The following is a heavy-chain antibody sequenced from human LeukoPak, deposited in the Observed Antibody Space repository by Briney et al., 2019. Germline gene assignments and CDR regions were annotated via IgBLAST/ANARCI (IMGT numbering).Heavy chain of an antibody. D-gene: IGHD1-1*01. J-gene: IGHJ3*02. V-gene: IGHV1-18*01. Sequence: GASVKVSCKASGGTFSSYAISWVRQAPGQGLEWMGWISAYNGNTNYAQKLQGRVTMTTDTSTGTAYMELRSLRSDDTAVYYCARVQVGAFDIWGQGTMVTVSS. CDR1: GGTFSSYA. CDR3: ARVQVGAFDI. CDR2: ISAYNGNT.